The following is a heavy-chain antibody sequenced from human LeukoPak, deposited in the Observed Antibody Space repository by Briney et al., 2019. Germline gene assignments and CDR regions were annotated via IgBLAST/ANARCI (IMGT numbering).Heavy chain of an antibody. D-gene: IGHD6-13*01. CDR1: GGSISSGGYY. CDR3: ARVRSSSWYGNNWFDP. Sequence: SETLSLTCTVSGGSISSGGYYWSWIRQPPGKGLEWIGYIYHSGSTYYNPSLKSRVTISVDRSKNQFSLKLSSVTAADTAVYYCARVRSSSWYGNNWFDPWGQGTLVTVSS. CDR2: IYHSGST. V-gene: IGHV4-30-2*01. J-gene: IGHJ5*02.